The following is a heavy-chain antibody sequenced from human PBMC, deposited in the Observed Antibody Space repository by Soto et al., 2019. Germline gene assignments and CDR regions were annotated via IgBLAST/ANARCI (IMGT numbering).Heavy chain of an antibody. V-gene: IGHV1-69*01. CDR1: GGLFSSYP. D-gene: IGHD3-22*01. CDR3: ARGGSGYTWFNEF. Sequence: QEQLVQSGAEVKKPGSSVTVSCTASGGLFSSYPISWVRQVPGQGLEWMGGIIPVFQTAYYTQRFKGRVTITADESTNTAYMELSSLRSEDTAIYYCARGGSGYTWFNEFWGQGTLVTVSS. CDR2: IIPVFQTA. J-gene: IGHJ4*02.